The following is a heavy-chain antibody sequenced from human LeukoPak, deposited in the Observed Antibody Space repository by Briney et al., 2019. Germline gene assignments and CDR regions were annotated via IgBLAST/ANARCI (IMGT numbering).Heavy chain of an antibody. D-gene: IGHD1-1*01. V-gene: IGHV3-7*03. J-gene: IGHJ4*02. CDR2: IKRDGSEK. CDR3: ARGADGNWDY. Sequence: GGSLRLSCAASGFTFSSYWMTWVRQAPGKGLEWVANIKRDGSEKHYVDSVKGRFTISRDNAKNSMFLQMNSLRAEDTAVYYCARGADGNWDYWGQGTLVTVSS. CDR1: GFTFSSYW.